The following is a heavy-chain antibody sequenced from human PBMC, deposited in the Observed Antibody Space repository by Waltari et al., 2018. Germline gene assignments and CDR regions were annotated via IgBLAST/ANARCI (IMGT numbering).Heavy chain of an antibody. CDR2: IYYTGDI. V-gene: IGHV4-39*01. J-gene: IGHJ4*02. D-gene: IGHD2-21*01. Sequence: QLQLQESGPGLVKPSETLSLACSVPGCTISSIGHYWGWIRQPPGNGLEWLGTIYYTGDIYYNSSLQSRVTLSVDTSKNQISLKLTSVTAADTAVYYCARLWPWRGSIDYWGQGTLVTVSS. CDR1: GCTISSIGHY. CDR3: ARLWPWRGSIDY.